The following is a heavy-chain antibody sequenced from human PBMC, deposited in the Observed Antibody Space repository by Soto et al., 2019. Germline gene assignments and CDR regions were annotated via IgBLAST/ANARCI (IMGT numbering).Heavy chain of an antibody. CDR2: IYYSGST. V-gene: IGHV4-31*03. D-gene: IGHD4-17*01. J-gene: IGHJ5*02. Sequence: QVQLQESGPGLVKPSQTLSLTCTVSGGSISSGGYYWTWIRQHPGKGLEWIGYIYYSGSTYYNPSLRSRVTISVDTSKNQFSLKLSSVTAADTAVYYCAREGETTVTTGGHAGYNWFDPWGQGTLVTVSS. CDR1: GGSISSGGYY. CDR3: AREGETTVTTGGHAGYNWFDP.